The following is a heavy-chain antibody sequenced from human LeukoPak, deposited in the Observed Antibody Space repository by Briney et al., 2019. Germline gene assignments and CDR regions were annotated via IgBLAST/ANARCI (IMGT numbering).Heavy chain of an antibody. CDR3: AKRGCDTNGCPYYFDY. D-gene: IGHD2-8*01. Sequence: PGGSLRLSCAASGFLFSSYSLNWVRQAPGKGLEWVSSISSRSDKIFYADSVKGRFTISRDNFKNTLYLQMNSLRAEDTAVYYCAKRGCDTNGCPYYFDYWGQGTLVTVSS. J-gene: IGHJ4*02. CDR2: ISSRSDKI. V-gene: IGHV3-21*04. CDR1: GFLFSSYS.